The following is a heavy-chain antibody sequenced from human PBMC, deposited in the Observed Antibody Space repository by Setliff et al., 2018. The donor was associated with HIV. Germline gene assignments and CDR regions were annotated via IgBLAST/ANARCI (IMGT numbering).Heavy chain of an antibody. D-gene: IGHD2-15*01. J-gene: IGHJ4*02. V-gene: IGHV3-21*01. Sequence: GGSLRLSCAASEFTFSIYTMNWVRQAPGKGLEWVASISSSSSYIYYADSVKGRFTISRDNAKNSLYLQMNSLRAEDTAVYYCENPGWDCSVGSCYEGGGYWGQGTQVTVSS. CDR3: ENPGWDCSVGSCYEGGGY. CDR2: ISSSSSYI. CDR1: EFTFSIYT.